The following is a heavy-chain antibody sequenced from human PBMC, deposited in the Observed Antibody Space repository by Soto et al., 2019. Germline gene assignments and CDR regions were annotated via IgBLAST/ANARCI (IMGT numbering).Heavy chain of an antibody. V-gene: IGHV3-23*01. D-gene: IGHD3-10*01. J-gene: IGHJ4*02. CDR3: AKALSFWAPYDY. CDR2: ISNSGDIT. Sequence: EVQLLEPGGGLVQPGGSLRLSCASSGFTFSNYAMSWFRRAPGKGLEWVSSISNSGDITYYADSVKGRFTISRDKSKNTLYLQMNSLRAEDTALYYCAKALSFWAPYDYWGQGTLVTVSS. CDR1: GFTFSNYA.